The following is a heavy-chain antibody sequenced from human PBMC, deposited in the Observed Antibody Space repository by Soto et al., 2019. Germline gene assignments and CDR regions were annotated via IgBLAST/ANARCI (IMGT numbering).Heavy chain of an antibody. D-gene: IGHD1-7*01. J-gene: IGHJ5*02. Sequence: LQLQESGSGFVKPSQTLSLTCAVSGASVSSDGYSWSWVRQTPGKGLEWIGYIYPSGSSTYYNHSLKSRVTMSADSAKNHFSLNMTSMTAADTAVYYCVRGGRTGTTLASWGQGTLVAVSS. V-gene: IGHV4-30-2*01. CDR2: IYPSGSST. CDR1: GASVSSDGYS. CDR3: VRGGRTGTTLAS.